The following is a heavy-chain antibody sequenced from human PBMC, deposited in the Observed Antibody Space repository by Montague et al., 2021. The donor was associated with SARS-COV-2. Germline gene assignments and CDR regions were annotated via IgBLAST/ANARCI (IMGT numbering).Heavy chain of an antibody. CDR3: AKVAGSHDTFDI. CDR2: IYHSGST. CDR1: GYSISTGYY. V-gene: IGHV4-38-2*02. Sequence: SETRSLTCTVSGYSISTGYYWGWIRQPPGKGLEWIGTIYHSGSTYFNPSRKSRVTISVDTSKNQFSLNLSSVTAADTAVYYCAKVAGSHDTFDIWERGTMVTVSS. J-gene: IGHJ3*02. D-gene: IGHD6-19*01.